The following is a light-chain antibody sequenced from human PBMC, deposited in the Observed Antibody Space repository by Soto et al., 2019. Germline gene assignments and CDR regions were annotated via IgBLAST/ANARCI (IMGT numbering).Light chain of an antibody. J-gene: IGKJ5*01. CDR3: QQSYSTPIT. CDR1: QSISSY. CDR2: AAS. V-gene: IGKV1-39*01. Sequence: DIQMTQSPSSLSASVGDRVTITCRASQSISSYLNWYQQKPGKAPKLLIYAASSLQGGVPSRFSGGGSGTDFTLTISSLQPEDFTTYYCQQSYSTPITFGQGTRLEMK.